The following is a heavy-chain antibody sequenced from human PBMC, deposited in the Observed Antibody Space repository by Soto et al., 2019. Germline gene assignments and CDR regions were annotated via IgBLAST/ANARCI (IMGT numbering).Heavy chain of an antibody. CDR3: ARRGLSGGSFKPFDP. CDR1: GGSISSGGYY. D-gene: IGHD2-15*01. CDR2: IYYSGST. J-gene: IGHJ5*02. Sequence: QVQLQESGPGLVKPSQTLSLTCTVSGGSISSGGYYWSWIRQHPGKGLKWIGYIYYSGSTYYNPSLKSRVTISVDTSKNHFSLKLSSVTAADTAVYYCARRGLSGGSFKPFDPWGQGSLVPVSS. V-gene: IGHV4-31*03.